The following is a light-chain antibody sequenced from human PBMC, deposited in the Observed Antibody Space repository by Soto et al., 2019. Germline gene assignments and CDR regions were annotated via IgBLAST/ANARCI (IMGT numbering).Light chain of an antibody. Sequence: DIQMTQSPSSLSAVVGDRVTITCRASRGIGDRLAWFQQKPGKAPQFLIQTASNLQSGVPPRFSGSGSGTEFTLSINSLQPEDNGTYYCLQVSSYPRTFGQGTKVDIK. V-gene: IGKV1-12*01. CDR1: RGIGDR. CDR2: TAS. J-gene: IGKJ1*01. CDR3: LQVSSYPRT.